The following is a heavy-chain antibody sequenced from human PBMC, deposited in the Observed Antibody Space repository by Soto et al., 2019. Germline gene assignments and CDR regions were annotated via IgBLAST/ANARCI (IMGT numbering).Heavy chain of an antibody. J-gene: IGHJ4*02. V-gene: IGHV3-30*03. D-gene: IGHD2-15*01. CDR3: AMDLYGGSSRFDY. CDR2: ISSDGINK. CDR1: GFTFSNNG. Sequence: QVQLVESGGGAVQPGRSLRLSCAASGFTFSNNGIHWVRQAPGKGLEWVAVISSDGINKYYADSVKGRSTISRDNSKTTLFLQMNSLRVGDTAVYFCAMDLYGGSSRFDYWGQGTLVTVSS.